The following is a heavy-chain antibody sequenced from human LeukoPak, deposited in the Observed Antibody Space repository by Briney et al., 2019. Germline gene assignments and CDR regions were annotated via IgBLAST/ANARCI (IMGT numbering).Heavy chain of an antibody. CDR1: GGTFGTYA. V-gene: IGHV1-69*13. D-gene: IGHD3-10*01. J-gene: IGHJ4*02. CDR3: AIGSGSYRGSAMYYLDY. Sequence: ASVKVSCKASGGTFGTYAVNWVRQAPGQGLEWMGGIIPIFGTPNYAQKFQGRVTITADEPTSTAYMELTSLRSEDTAVYYCAIGSGSYRGSAMYYLDYWGQGTLVIASS. CDR2: IIPIFGTP.